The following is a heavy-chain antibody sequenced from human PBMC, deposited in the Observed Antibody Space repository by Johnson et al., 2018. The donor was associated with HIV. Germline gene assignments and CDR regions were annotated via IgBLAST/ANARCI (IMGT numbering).Heavy chain of an antibody. J-gene: IGHJ3*01. CDR2: IFTVGDV. Sequence: VQLVESGGGLAQPGGSLRLSCAASGITVSSNYMSWVRQAPGKGLEWVSVIFTVGDVYYADSVKGRFTISRDNSKNFLYLQMNSLRPEDTAVYYCARYCGGDCYPHYDALDLWGQGTMVTVSS. V-gene: IGHV3-66*02. CDR3: ARYCGGDCYPHYDALDL. CDR1: GITVSSNY. D-gene: IGHD2-21*01.